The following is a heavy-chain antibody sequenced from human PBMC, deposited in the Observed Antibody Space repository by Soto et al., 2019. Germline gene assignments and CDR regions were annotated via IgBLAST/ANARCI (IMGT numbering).Heavy chain of an antibody. D-gene: IGHD2-15*01. CDR1: GGSISSGGYY. CDR2: IYYSGST. J-gene: IGHJ4*02. Sequence: QVQLQESGPGLVKPSQTLSLTCTVSGGSISSGGYYWSWIRQHPGKGLEWIGYIYYSGSTYYNPSLKRRVSISVDTSKNQFSLKLSSVTAADTGVYYCASYCSGGSCYLDYWGQGTLVTVSS. CDR3: ASYCSGGSCYLDY. V-gene: IGHV4-31*03.